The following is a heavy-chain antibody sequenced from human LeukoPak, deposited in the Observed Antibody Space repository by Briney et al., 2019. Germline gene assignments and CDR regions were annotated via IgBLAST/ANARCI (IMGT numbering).Heavy chain of an antibody. V-gene: IGHV3-23*01. D-gene: IGHD2-15*01. CDR2: ISGSGGST. J-gene: IGHJ4*02. Sequence: PGGSLRLSCAASGFTFSSYAMSWVRQAPGKGLEWVSAISGSGGSTYYADSVKGRFTISRDNSKNTLYLQMNSLRAEDTAVYYCAKLGYCSGGSCYSGYFDYWGQGTLVTVSS. CDR1: GFTFSSYA. CDR3: AKLGYCSGGSCYSGYFDY.